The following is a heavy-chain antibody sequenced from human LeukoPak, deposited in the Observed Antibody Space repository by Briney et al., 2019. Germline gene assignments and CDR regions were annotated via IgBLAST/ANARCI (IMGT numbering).Heavy chain of an antibody. J-gene: IGHJ4*02. V-gene: IGHV4-34*01. D-gene: IGHD3-10*01. CDR2: INHSGST. Sequence: SETLSLTCAVYGGSFSGYYWSWIRQPPGKGLEWIGEINHSGSTNYNPSLKSRVTISIDTSKNQFSLNLSSVAAADTAVYYCVRRATNSRLSMVRGVIVAANNHHFDYWGQGTLVTVSS. CDR1: GGSFSGYY. CDR3: VRRATNSRLSMVRGVIVAANNHHFDY.